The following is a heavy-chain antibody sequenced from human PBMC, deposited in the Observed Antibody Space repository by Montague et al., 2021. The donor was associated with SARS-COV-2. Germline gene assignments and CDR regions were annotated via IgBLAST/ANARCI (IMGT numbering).Heavy chain of an antibody. D-gene: IGHD2-21*01. CDR3: ARTPGQIAGDAFDI. J-gene: IGHJ3*02. Sequence: SETLSLTCTVSGGSISSYYWSWIRQPPGKGLEWIGYIYYSGSTNYNPSLKSRVTISVDTSKNQFSLKLSSVTAADTAVYYCARTPGQIAGDAFDIWDQGTMVTVSS. CDR1: GGSISSYY. V-gene: IGHV4-59*01. CDR2: IYYSGST.